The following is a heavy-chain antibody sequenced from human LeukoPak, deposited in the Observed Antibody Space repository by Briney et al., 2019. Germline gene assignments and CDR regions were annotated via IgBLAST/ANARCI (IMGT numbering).Heavy chain of an antibody. D-gene: IGHD6-19*01. V-gene: IGHV4-34*01. J-gene: IGHJ4*02. CDR2: IYYSGST. CDR1: SESFSGYF. CDR3: ARASGWDEFDY. Sequence: SETLSLTCAIYSESFSGYFWSWIRQPPGKGLEWIGSIYYSGSTYYNPSLKSRVTMSVDTSKNQFSLKLSSVTAADTAVYYCARASGWDEFDYWGQGTLVTVSS.